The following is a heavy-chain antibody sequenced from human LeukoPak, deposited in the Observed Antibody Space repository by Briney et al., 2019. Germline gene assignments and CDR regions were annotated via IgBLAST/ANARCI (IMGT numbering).Heavy chain of an antibody. D-gene: IGHD3-22*01. V-gene: IGHV3-48*02. CDR3: ARDPITMIVGGYFDY. CDR1: GFTFSTYT. Sequence: GGSLRLSRAASGFTFSTYTMSWVRQAPGKGLEWVSYISSSSSTIYYADSVKGRFTISRDNAKNSLYLQMNSLRDEDTAVYYCARDPITMIVGGYFDYWGQGTLVTVSS. J-gene: IGHJ4*02. CDR2: ISSSSSTI.